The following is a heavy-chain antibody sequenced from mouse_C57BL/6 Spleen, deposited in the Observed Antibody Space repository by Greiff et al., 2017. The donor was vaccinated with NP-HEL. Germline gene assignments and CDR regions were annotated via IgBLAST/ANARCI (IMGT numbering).Heavy chain of an antibody. D-gene: IGHD1-1*01. CDR2: IRNKANGYTT. CDR3: ARSYGYAMDY. V-gene: IGHV7-3*01. CDR1: GFTFTDYY. J-gene: IGHJ4*01. Sequence: DVKLVESGGGLVQPGGSLSLSCAASGFTFTDYYMSWVRQPPGKALEWLGFIRNKANGYTTEYSASVKGRFTISRDNSQSILYLQMNALRAEDSATYYCARSYGYAMDYWGQGTSVTVSS.